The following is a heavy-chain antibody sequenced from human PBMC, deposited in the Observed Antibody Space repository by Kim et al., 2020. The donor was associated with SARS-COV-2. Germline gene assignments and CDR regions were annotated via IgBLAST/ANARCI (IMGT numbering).Heavy chain of an antibody. D-gene: IGHD3-22*01. V-gene: IGHV4-39*01. CDR2: IYYSGST. Sequence: SETLSLTCTVSGGSISSSSYYWGWIRQPPGKGLEWIGSIYYSGSTYYNPSLKSRVTISVDTSKNQFSLKLSSVTAADTAVYYCARPWGPRAQEYYDSSQDACEIWGQGTMVTVSS. J-gene: IGHJ3*02. CDR3: ARPWGPRAQEYYDSSQDACEI. CDR1: GGSISSSSYY.